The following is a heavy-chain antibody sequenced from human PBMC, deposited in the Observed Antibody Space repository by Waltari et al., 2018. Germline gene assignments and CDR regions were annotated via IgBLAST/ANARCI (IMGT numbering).Heavy chain of an antibody. D-gene: IGHD4-17*01. V-gene: IGHV4-39*01. Sequence: QLQLQESGPGLVRPSETLSLTCTVSGGSFRSDNYYWGWIRQPPGKGLEWIGSVFYSGRTYYNKSLKSRVSISADTSRNQFSLELSSVTAADTSLYFCARHCVAYGGAFDIWGQGTMVTVSS. CDR1: GGSFRSDNYY. J-gene: IGHJ3*02. CDR2: VFYSGRT. CDR3: ARHCVAYGGAFDI.